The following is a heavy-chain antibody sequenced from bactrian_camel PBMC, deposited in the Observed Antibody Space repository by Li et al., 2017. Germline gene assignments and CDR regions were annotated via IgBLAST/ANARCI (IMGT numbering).Heavy chain of an antibody. V-gene: IGHV3S60*01. J-gene: IGHJ6*01. Sequence: QLVESGGGLVQPGGSLRLSCTASGLTFDDYAMGWFRQAPGSECEMVSSIRTDGFIWYKDSVKGRFTISEDIARNTVYLQLNSLKPEDTAVYYCAATLGGRWYERSDFGYWGRGTQVTVS. CDR2: IRTDGFI. CDR3: AATLGGRWYERSDFGY. D-gene: IGHD6*01. CDR1: GLTFDDYA.